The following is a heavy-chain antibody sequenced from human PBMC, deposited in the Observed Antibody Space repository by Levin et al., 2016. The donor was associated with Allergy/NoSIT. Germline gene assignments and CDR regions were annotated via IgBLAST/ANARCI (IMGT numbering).Heavy chain of an antibody. Sequence: GESLKISCKTSGFSFNSFGMHWVRQVPGKGLEWVAVISYDGLIEYYADSVKGRFTISRDESTNTLYLQMNSLKPEDTAVYYCAGSCHGGSCYYGDYFDFWGHGTPVTVSS. D-gene: IGHD2-15*01. J-gene: IGHJ4*01. CDR1: GFSFNSFG. CDR3: AGSCHGGSCYYGDYFDF. CDR2: ISYDGLIE. V-gene: IGHV3-30*19.